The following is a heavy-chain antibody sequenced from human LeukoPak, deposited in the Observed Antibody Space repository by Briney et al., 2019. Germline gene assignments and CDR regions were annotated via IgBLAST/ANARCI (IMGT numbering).Heavy chain of an antibody. V-gene: IGHV3-30*04. D-gene: IGHD1-1*01. CDR3: ARELEY. J-gene: IGHJ4*02. CDR2: ISYDGSNK. CDR1: GFTFSSYA. Sequence: GGSLRLSCAASGFTFSSYAMHWVRQAPGKGLEWVAVISYDGSNKYYADSVEGRFTISRDNSKNTLYLQMNSLRAEDTAVYYCARELEYWGQGTLVTVSS.